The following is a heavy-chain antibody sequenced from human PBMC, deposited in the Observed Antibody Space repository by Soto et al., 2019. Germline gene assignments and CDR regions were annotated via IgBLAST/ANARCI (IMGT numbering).Heavy chain of an antibody. Sequence: TLSLTCTVSGGSISSGDYYWSWIRQPPGKGLEWIGYIYYSGSTYYNPSLKSRVTISVDTSKNQFSLKLSSVTAADTAVYYGAIFDYYDSSGPYWGQGTLVTVSS. CDR3: AIFDYYDSSGPY. D-gene: IGHD3-22*01. CDR2: IYYSGST. V-gene: IGHV4-30-4*01. J-gene: IGHJ4*02. CDR1: GGSISSGDYY.